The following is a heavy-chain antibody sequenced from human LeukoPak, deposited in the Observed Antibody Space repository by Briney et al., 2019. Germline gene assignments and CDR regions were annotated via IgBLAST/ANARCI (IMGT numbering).Heavy chain of an antibody. D-gene: IGHD6-19*01. V-gene: IGHV3-23*01. J-gene: IGHJ4*02. CDR1: GFTFSSYA. CDR2: ISGSGGST. CDR3: AKPDWQWPFALDY. Sequence: PGGSLRLSCAASGFTFSSYAMSWVRQAPGKGLEWVSAISGSGGSTYYADSVKGRFTISRDDSKNTLYLQMNSLRAEDTAIHYCAKPDWQWPFALDYWGQGTLVTVSS.